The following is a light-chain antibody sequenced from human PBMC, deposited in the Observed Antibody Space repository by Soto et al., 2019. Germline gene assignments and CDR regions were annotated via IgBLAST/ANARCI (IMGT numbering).Light chain of an antibody. CDR1: QSVLFSSNNKNY. V-gene: IGKV4-1*01. CDR2: WAS. J-gene: IGKJ4*01. CDR3: QQYYSNPFT. Sequence: DIVMTQSPDSLAVSLGERATINCKSSQSVLFSSNNKNYLAWYQQKAGQPPKLVIYWASTRESGVPARFSGSGSGTDFTLTISSLQAEDVAVYYCQQYYSNPFTFGGGTKVDIK.